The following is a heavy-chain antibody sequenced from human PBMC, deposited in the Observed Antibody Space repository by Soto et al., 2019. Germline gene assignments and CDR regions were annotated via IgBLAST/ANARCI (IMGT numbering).Heavy chain of an antibody. CDR3: ARKSDYYYGMDV. V-gene: IGHV1-69*13. CDR1: GGTLSSYA. J-gene: IGHJ6*02. CDR2: IIPIFGTA. Sequence: ASVKVSCKASGGTLSSYAISWVRQAPGQGLEWMGGIIPIFGTANYAQKFQGRVTITADESTSTAYMELSSLRSEDTAVYYCARKSDYYYGMDVWGQGATVTVSS.